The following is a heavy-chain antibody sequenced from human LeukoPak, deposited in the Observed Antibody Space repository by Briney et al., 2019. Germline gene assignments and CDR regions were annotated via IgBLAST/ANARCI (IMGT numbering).Heavy chain of an antibody. CDR2: INPNSGGT. Sequence: ASVKVSCKASGYTFTGYYMHWVRQAPGQGLEWMGWINPNSGGTNYAQKFQGRVTMTRDTSISTAYMELSRLRSGDTAVYYCARAPAGGSYYLLPYWGQGTLVTVSS. D-gene: IGHD1-26*01. CDR3: ARAPAGGSYYLLPY. V-gene: IGHV1-2*02. J-gene: IGHJ4*02. CDR1: GYTFTGYY.